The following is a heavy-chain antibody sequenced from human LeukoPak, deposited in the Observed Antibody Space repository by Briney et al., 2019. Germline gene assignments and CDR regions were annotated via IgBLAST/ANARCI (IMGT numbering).Heavy chain of an antibody. CDR1: GFTVTNKY. V-gene: IGHV3-66*01. CDR2: IYSGGTT. Sequence: GGSLRLSCAASGFTVTNKYMTRVRQAPGKGLEWVSVIYSGGTTYYADSVKGRFTISRDNSKNTIYLQMNSLRAEDTAMYYCARDKVDQFGAVVHYFDYWGQGTLVTVSS. CDR3: ARDKVDQFGAVVHYFDY. D-gene: IGHD6-19*01. J-gene: IGHJ4*02.